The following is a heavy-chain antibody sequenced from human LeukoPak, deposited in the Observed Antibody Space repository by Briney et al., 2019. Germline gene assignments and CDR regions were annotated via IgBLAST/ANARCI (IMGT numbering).Heavy chain of an antibody. Sequence: PGGSLRLSCAASGFTFSSYAMNWVRQAPGKGLEWVANIKKDGSGKYYVDSVKGRFTISRDNAENSLYLQMNSLRAEDTAVYFCARARGENDVFDIWGQGTTVTVSS. CDR2: IKKDGSGK. V-gene: IGHV3-7*04. CDR1: GFTFSSYA. D-gene: IGHD2-21*01. CDR3: ARARGENDVFDI. J-gene: IGHJ3*02.